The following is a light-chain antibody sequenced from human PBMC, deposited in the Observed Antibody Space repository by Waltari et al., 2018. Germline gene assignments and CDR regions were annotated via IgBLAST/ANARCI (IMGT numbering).Light chain of an antibody. V-gene: IGLV2-18*02. CDR2: DLS. Sequence: QSALTPPPSVSGSPGQSVTISCSGTSSEVGTYNRVSWYQQPPGTAPKLIIFDLSSRPSGVPDRFSGSKSGSTASLTISGLQAEDEGDYYCSSYTPSGTLVFGGGTKLTVL. CDR3: SSYTPSGTLV. CDR1: SSEVGTYNR. J-gene: IGLJ2*01.